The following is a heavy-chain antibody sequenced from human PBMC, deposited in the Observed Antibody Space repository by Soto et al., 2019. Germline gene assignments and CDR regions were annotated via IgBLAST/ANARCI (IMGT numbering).Heavy chain of an antibody. Sequence: PSETLSLTCTVSGASISSYYWSWIRQPPGEGLGWIAYIYHNGNTNYNPSLMNRVTISLDTSRNQFSLSLSSVTAADTAVYYCATEKSGSPGDSWGQGVLVTVSS. CDR1: GASISSYY. V-gene: IGHV4-59*01. CDR2: IYHNGNT. J-gene: IGHJ4*02. CDR3: ATEKSGSPGDS. D-gene: IGHD3-10*01.